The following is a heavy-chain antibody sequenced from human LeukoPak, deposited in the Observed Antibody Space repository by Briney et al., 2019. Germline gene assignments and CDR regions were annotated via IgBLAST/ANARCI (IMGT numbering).Heavy chain of an antibody. V-gene: IGHV4-59*01. CDR2: IYYSGST. Sequence: PSETLSLTCAVSGGSITSYYWSWIRQPPGKGLQWIGYIYYSGSTKYNPSLKSRVTISLDTSKNQFSLKLRFVTAADTAVYYCAREGGSNRYYSDAFNLWGQGTMVTVSS. D-gene: IGHD2/OR15-2a*01. CDR1: GGSITSYY. J-gene: IGHJ3*01. CDR3: AREGGSNRYYSDAFNL.